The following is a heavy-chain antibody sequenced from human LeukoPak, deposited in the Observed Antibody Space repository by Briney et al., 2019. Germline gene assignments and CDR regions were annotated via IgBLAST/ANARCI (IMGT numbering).Heavy chain of an antibody. D-gene: IGHD3-16*02. CDR2: IYWNDDK. J-gene: IGHJ4*02. CDR1: GFSLSTSGVG. CDR3: AHGLSEDLNFDY. V-gene: IGHV2-5*01. Sequence: SGPTLVKPTQTLTLTCTFSGFSLSTSGVGVGWIRQPPGKALEWLALIYWNDDKRYSPSLKSRLTITKDTSKNQVVLTMTNMDPVDTATYYCAHGLSEDLNFDYWGQGTLVTVSS.